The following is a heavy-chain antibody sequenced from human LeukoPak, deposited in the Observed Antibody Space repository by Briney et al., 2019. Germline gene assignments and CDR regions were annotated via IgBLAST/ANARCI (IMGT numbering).Heavy chain of an antibody. CDR3: ARPPYDFWSGNLYVGGFDY. CDR1: GGTFSSCA. V-gene: IGHV1-69*04. CDR2: IVPILGTV. J-gene: IGHJ4*02. Sequence: ASVEVSCKASGGTFSSCAINWVRQAPGQGLEWMGRIVPILGTVKYAQKFQGRVTITADKSTSTAYMELSSLRSDDTAVYYCARPPYDFWSGNLYVGGFDYWGQGTLVTVSS. D-gene: IGHD3-3*01.